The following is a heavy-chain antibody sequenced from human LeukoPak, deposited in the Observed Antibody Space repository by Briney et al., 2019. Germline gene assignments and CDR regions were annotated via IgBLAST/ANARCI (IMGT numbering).Heavy chain of an antibody. J-gene: IGHJ4*02. CDR2: IGPTGSDR. D-gene: IGHD1-14*01. Sequence: GGSLRLSCTASGLTFSTSGFNWVRQAPGKGLEWVASIGPTGSDRYHADSIKGRFTISRDNANNFLYLQMNSLRAEDTAVYYCATETNGRHYDYWGQGTLPTVSS. CDR3: ATETNGRHYDY. V-gene: IGHV3-21*06. CDR1: GLTFSTSG.